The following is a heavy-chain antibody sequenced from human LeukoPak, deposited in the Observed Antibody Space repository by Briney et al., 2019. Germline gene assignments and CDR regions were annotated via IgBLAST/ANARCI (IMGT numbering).Heavy chain of an antibody. V-gene: IGHV3-23*01. D-gene: IGHD4-17*01. Sequence: GGSLTLSCAPSGSTFSNYAMTCVRQAPGKALEWLSIISGGGSSTFSVDSVKGRFTISRDNSKNTLYLHMNSLRVDDTAVYFCATGHGDYGTGFDCWGQGTLVTVSS. CDR2: ISGGGSST. CDR1: GSTFSNYA. CDR3: ATGHGDYGTGFDC. J-gene: IGHJ4*02.